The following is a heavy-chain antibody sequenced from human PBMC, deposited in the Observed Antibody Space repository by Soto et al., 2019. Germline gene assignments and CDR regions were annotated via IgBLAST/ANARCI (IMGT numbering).Heavy chain of an antibody. Sequence: ASVKVSCKASGYTFTGYYMHWVRQAPGQGLEWMGWINPNSGGTNYAQKFQGRVTMTRDTSISTAYMELSRLRSDDTAVYYCARDRGIVATMFDPGPAFWGKGTLVTVSS. CDR3: ARDRGIVATMFDPGPAF. CDR2: INPNSGGT. V-gene: IGHV1-2*02. D-gene: IGHD5-12*01. J-gene: IGHJ4*02. CDR1: GYTFTGYY.